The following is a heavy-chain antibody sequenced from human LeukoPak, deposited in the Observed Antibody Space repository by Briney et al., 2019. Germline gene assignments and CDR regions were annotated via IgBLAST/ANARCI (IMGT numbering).Heavy chain of an antibody. CDR1: GGSISSYY. CDR2: FYYIGNT. V-gene: IGHV4-59*01. J-gene: IGHJ6*02. D-gene: IGHD1-1*01. Sequence: SETLSLTCTVSGGSISSYYWSWIRQPPGKGLEWIGCFYYIGNTNYNPSLKSRVTISVDTSKNQFSLKLTSVTAADTAVYYCVRDWNSAALDVWGQGTTVTASS. CDR3: VRDWNSAALDV.